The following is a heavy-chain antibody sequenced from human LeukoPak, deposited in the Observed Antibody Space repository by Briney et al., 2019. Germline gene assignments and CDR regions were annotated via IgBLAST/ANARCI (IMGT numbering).Heavy chain of an antibody. Sequence: GRSLRLSCAASGFTFDDYAMHWVRQAPGKGLEWVSGISWNSGSIDYADSVKGRFTISRDNSKNTLYLQMNSLRAEDTAVYYCAKDGGYCSGGSCYSSWYFDYWGQGTLVTVSS. CDR1: GFTFDDYA. D-gene: IGHD2-15*01. CDR3: AKDGGYCSGGSCYSSWYFDY. V-gene: IGHV3-9*01. CDR2: ISWNSGSI. J-gene: IGHJ4*02.